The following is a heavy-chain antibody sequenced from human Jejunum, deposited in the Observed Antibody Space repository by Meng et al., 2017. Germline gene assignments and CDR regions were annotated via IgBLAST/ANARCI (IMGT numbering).Heavy chain of an antibody. CDR2: IKHDGSDK. D-gene: IGHD7-27*01. V-gene: IGHV3-7*01. Sequence: GESLKISCAASGFTFYYYWMTWVRQAPGKGLEWVANIKHDGSDKYYVDSVKGRFTISRGNAKNSLYLQMNSLRADDTAMYYCARDSLNWASELGTFDIWGQGTMVTVSS. CDR1: GFTFYYYW. CDR3: ARDSLNWASELGTFDI. J-gene: IGHJ3*02.